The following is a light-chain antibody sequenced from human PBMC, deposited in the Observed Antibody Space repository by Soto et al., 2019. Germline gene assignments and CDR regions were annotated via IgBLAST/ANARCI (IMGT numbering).Light chain of an antibody. V-gene: IGKV3-11*01. CDR1: QSVGSY. CDR2: HAS. Sequence: EIVLTQSPATLSLSPGEGATLSCRVSQSVGSYLAWYQQKPGQAPRLLIYHASNRATGIPARFSGSGSGTDFTLTISSLEPEDFAVYYCQQRSNWPPLTFGGGTKVEIK. CDR3: QQRSNWPPLT. J-gene: IGKJ4*01.